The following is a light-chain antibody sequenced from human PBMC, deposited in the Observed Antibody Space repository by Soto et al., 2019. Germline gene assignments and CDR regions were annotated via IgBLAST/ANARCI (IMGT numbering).Light chain of an antibody. CDR2: DAS. CDR3: QQYDNLPIT. CDR1: QDINND. J-gene: IGKJ5*01. Sequence: DIQMTQSPSSLSASVGDRVTLTCQASQDINNDLNWYQQKQGKAPKLLIYDASNLETGVPSRFSGSGSGTDFTFTISSLQPEDIETYYCQQYDNLPITFGQGTRLDIK. V-gene: IGKV1-33*01.